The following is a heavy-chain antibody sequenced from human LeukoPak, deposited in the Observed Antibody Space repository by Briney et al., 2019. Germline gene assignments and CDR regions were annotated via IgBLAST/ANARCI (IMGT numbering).Heavy chain of an antibody. CDR3: ARQSGSYYYYYGMDV. CDR1: GGSISSYY. Sequence: SETLSLTCTVSGGSISSYYWSWIRQPPGKGLEWIGYIYYSGSTNYNPPLKSRVTISVDTSKNQFSLKLSSVTAADTAVYYCARQSGSYYYYYGMDVWGQGTTVTGSS. D-gene: IGHD1-26*01. V-gene: IGHV4-59*08. CDR2: IYYSGST. J-gene: IGHJ6*02.